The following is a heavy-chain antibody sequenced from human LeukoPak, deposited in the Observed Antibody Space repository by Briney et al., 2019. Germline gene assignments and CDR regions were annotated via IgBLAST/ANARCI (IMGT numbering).Heavy chain of an antibody. V-gene: IGHV4-59*12. J-gene: IGHJ4*02. CDR2: IYYSGST. D-gene: IGHD1-26*01. CDR1: GGSISSYY. CDR3: ASFLGATNYFDY. Sequence: SETLSLTCTVSGGSISSYYWSWIWQPPGKGLEWIGYIYYSGSTNYNPSLKSRVTISVDTSKNQFSLKLSSVTAADTAVYYCASFLGATNYFDYWGQGTLVTVSS.